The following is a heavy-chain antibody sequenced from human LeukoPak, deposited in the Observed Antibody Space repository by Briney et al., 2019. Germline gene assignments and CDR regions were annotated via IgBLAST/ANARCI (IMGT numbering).Heavy chain of an antibody. V-gene: IGHV4-39*01. J-gene: IGHJ4*02. CDR3: ARRPRDGHNPRPYYFDY. CDR1: GGSISSSTYY. Sequence: PSETLSLTCTVSGGSISSSTYYWGWIRQPPGKGLDWIGSMYYTGNTYYNPSLKSRVTISVDTSKNQFSPKLTSVTAADTAVYYCARRPRDGHNPRPYYFDYWGQGTLVTVSS. CDR2: MYYTGNT. D-gene: IGHD5-24*01.